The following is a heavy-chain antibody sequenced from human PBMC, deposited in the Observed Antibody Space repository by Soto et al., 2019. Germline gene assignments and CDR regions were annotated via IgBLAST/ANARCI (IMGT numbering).Heavy chain of an antibody. CDR3: ARAVGSSGWLFDY. CDR1: GGSFSGYY. Sequence: QVQLQQWGAGLLKPSETLSLTCAVYGGSFSGYYWSWIRQPPGKGLEWIGEINHSGSTNYNPSLKSRVTISVDTSKNQFSLKLSSVTAADTAVYYCARAVGSSGWLFDYWGQGTLVTVSS. V-gene: IGHV4-34*01. CDR2: INHSGST. D-gene: IGHD6-19*01. J-gene: IGHJ4*02.